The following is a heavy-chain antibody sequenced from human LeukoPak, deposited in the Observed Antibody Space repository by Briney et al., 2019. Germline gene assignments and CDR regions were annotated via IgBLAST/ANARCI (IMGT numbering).Heavy chain of an antibody. CDR3: ARVRSLSSAENDY. Sequence: GGSLRLSCAASGFTFSSYGMHCVRQAPGKGLEWVAVIWYDGSNKYYADSVKGRFTISRDNSKNTLYLQMNSLRAEDTAVYYCARVRSLSSAENDYWGQGTLVTVSS. D-gene: IGHD6-6*01. V-gene: IGHV3-33*01. J-gene: IGHJ4*02. CDR2: IWYDGSNK. CDR1: GFTFSSYG.